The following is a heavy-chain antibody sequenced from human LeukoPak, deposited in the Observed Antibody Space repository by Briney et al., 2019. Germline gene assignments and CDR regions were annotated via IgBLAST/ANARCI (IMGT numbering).Heavy chain of an antibody. J-gene: IGHJ6*03. CDR2: INPNSGGT. CDR1: GYTFTGYY. Sequence: ASVKVSCEASGYTFTGYYMHWVRQAPGQGLEWMGWINPNSGGTNYAQKFQGRVTMTRDTSISTAYMELSRLRSDDTAVYYCARDPGRGSGSYWALYYYYYMDVWGKGTTVTVSS. CDR3: ARDPGRGSGSYWALYYYYYMDV. V-gene: IGHV1-2*02. D-gene: IGHD3-10*01.